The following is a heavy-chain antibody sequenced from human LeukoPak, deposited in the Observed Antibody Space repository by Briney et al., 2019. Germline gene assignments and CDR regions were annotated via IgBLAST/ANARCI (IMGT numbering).Heavy chain of an antibody. CDR2: ISSTSGYI. Sequence: PGGSLRLSCAASGFPFSTCNMHWVRQAPGKGLEWVSSISSTSGYIYYADSVKGRFTISRDNAKNSLYLQMNSLRAEDRAVYYCARDRGSSGWDYYAFDIWGQGTMVTVSS. CDR3: ARDRGSSGWDYYAFDI. V-gene: IGHV3-21*01. J-gene: IGHJ3*02. CDR1: GFPFSTCN. D-gene: IGHD6-19*01.